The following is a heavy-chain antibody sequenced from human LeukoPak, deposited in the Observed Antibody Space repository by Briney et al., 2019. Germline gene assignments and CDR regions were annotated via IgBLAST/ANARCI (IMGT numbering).Heavy chain of an antibody. J-gene: IGHJ4*02. CDR3: ATRGSGSYYEDFDY. V-gene: IGHV1-46*01. Sequence: ASVKVSCKASGYTFTSYYMHWVRQAPGQGLEWMGIIIPSGGSTSYAQKFQGRVTMTEDTSTDTAYMELSSLRSEDTAVYYCATRGSGSYYEDFDYWGQGTLVTVSS. CDR2: IIPSGGST. D-gene: IGHD1-26*01. CDR1: GYTFTSYY.